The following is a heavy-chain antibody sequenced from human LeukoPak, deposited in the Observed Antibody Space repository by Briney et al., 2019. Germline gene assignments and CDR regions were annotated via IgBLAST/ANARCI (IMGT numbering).Heavy chain of an antibody. V-gene: IGHV1-8*02. CDR3: ARGIWGGYYYYYYYMDV. CDR2: MNPNSGNT. CDR1: GYTFTGYY. Sequence: ASVKVSCKASGYTFTGYYMHWVRQAPGQGLEWMGWMNPNSGNTGYAQKFQGRVTMTRNTSISTAYMELSSLRSEDTAVYYCARGIWGGYYYYYYYMDVWGKGTTVTISS. J-gene: IGHJ6*03. D-gene: IGHD3-3*01.